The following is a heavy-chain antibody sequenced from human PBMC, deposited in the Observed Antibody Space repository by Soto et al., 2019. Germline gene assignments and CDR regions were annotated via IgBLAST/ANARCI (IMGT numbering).Heavy chain of an antibody. D-gene: IGHD3-10*01. V-gene: IGHV4-31*03. Sequence: QVQLQESGPGLVKPSQTLSLTCTVSGGSISSGGYYWSWIRQHPGKGLEWIGYIYYSGSTYYNPALQSRVTISVDTSKNQFALKLSSVTAADTAVYYCASILVRHYYMDVWGKGPTVTVSS. CDR2: IYYSGST. CDR3: ASILVRHYYMDV. J-gene: IGHJ6*03. CDR1: GGSISSGGYY.